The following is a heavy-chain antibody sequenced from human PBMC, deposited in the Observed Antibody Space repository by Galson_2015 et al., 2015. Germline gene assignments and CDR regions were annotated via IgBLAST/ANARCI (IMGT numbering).Heavy chain of an antibody. D-gene: IGHD3-10*01. CDR3: AKLNGRYFGSGRDYFDY. J-gene: IGHJ4*02. CDR1: GFTFSNYG. Sequence: SLRLSCAASGFTFSNYGMTWVRQAPGKGLEWVSTLSGSGGTTYYADSVKGRFTISRDNSKNTLYVQMNSRRAEDTAVYYCAKLNGRYFGSGRDYFDYWGQGTLVTVSS. CDR2: LSGSGGTT. V-gene: IGHV3-23*01.